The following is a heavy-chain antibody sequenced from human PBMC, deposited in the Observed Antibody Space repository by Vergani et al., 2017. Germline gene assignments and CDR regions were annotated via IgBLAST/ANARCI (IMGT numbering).Heavy chain of an antibody. V-gene: IGHV6-1*01. CDR2: TYYRSKWYN. J-gene: IGHJ4*02. Sequence: QVQLQQSGPGLVKPSQTLSLTCAISGDSVSSNSAAWNWIRQSPSRGLEWMGRTYYRSKWYNDYAVTVKSRITINPDTSKNQFSLQLNSVTPEDTAVYYCARGSLYYYGVTDYFDYWGQGTLVTVSS. CDR3: ARGSLYYYGVTDYFDY. CDR1: GDSVSSNSAA. D-gene: IGHD3-10*01.